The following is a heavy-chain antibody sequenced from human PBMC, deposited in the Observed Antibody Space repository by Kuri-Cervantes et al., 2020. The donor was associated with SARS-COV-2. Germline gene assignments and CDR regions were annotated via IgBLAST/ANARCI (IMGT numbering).Heavy chain of an antibody. CDR3: ARDLGDILTGYYNGGYYYYGMGV. Sequence: GGSLRLSCAASGFTFSSYGMHWVRQAPGKGLEWVAVIWYDGSNKYYADSVKGRFTISRDNSKNTLYLQMNSLRAEDTAVYYCARDLGDILTGYYNGGYYYYGMGVWGQGTTVTVSS. CDR1: GFTFSSYG. V-gene: IGHV3-33*01. CDR2: IWYDGSNK. J-gene: IGHJ6*02. D-gene: IGHD3-9*01.